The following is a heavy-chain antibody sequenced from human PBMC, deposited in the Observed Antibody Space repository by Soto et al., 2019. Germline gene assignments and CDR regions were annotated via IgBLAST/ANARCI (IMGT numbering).Heavy chain of an antibody. CDR2: ISYDGSNK. J-gene: IGHJ6*02. Sequence: GGSLRLSCAASGFTFSSYAMHWVRQAPGKGLEWVAVISYDGSNKYYADSVKGRFTISRDNSKNTLYLQMNSLRAEDTAVYYCARDRMVTMVRGVRDYYYYGMDVWGQGTTVTVSS. V-gene: IGHV3-30-3*01. CDR3: ARDRMVTMVRGVRDYYYYGMDV. CDR1: GFTFSSYA. D-gene: IGHD3-10*01.